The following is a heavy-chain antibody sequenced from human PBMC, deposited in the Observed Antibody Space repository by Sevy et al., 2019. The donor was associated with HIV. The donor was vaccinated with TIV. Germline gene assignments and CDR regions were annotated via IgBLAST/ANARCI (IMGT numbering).Heavy chain of an antibody. V-gene: IGHV3-53*01. J-gene: IGHJ6*02. CDR2: IYSDGRT. Sequence: GGSLRLSCVVSGFSVSSNYMSWVRQAPGKGLEWVSNIYSDGRTYYADSVRGRFTISRDTSKNTVYREMKSLRAEDTAVYYCTREDIVLGEDNYYGMDVWGHGTTVTVSS. D-gene: IGHD2-15*01. CDR3: TREDIVLGEDNYYGMDV. CDR1: GFSVSSNY.